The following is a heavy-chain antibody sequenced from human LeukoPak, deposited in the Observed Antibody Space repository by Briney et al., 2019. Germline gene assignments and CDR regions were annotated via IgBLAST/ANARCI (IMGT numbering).Heavy chain of an antibody. Sequence: PSETLSLTCTVSGVSMSTRNYNWGWIRQPPGKGLEWIGSIYSSGNTYYNPSLKSRVTISVDTSNNQFSVKLSSVTAADTAVYYCYAQGFWGQGTLVTVSS. CDR2: IYSSGNT. J-gene: IGHJ4*02. CDR1: GVSMSTRNYN. CDR3: YAQGF. V-gene: IGHV4-39*01.